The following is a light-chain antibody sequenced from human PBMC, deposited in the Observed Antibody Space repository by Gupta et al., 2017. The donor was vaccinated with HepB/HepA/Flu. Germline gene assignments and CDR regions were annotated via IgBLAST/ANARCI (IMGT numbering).Light chain of an antibody. Sequence: QAVVTQEPSFSVSPGGTVTLSCGSSAGPVSTSYYPSWYQQTPGQAPRTLIYSTNTRSSGVPDRFSGSILGNKAALTITGAQADDESDYYCVLYMGSGTVVFGGGTRLTVL. CDR3: VLYMGSGTVV. CDR2: STN. J-gene: IGLJ2*01. CDR1: AGPVSTSYY. V-gene: IGLV8-61*01.